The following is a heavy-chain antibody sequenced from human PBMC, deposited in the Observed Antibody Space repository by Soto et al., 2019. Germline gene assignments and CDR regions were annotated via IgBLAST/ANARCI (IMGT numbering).Heavy chain of an antibody. D-gene: IGHD4-17*01. CDR1: GDSVSSNSAA. CDR2: TYYRSKWYN. CDR3: ARSPGWVTKIGYLDY. Sequence: PSQTLSLTCAISGDSVSSNSAAWNWIRQSPSRGLEWLGRTYYRSKWYNDYAVSVKSRITINPDTSKNQFSLQLNSVTPEDTAVFYCARSPGWVTKIGYLDYWGQGTLVTVSS. J-gene: IGHJ4*02. V-gene: IGHV6-1*01.